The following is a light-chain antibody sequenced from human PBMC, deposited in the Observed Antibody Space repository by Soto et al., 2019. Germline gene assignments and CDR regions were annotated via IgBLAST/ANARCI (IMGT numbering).Light chain of an antibody. CDR1: SSDVGSYNL. V-gene: IGLV2-23*01. CDR3: CSFTTSHTYI. J-gene: IGLJ1*01. CDR2: EGS. Sequence: QSVLTQPASVSGSPGQSITISCTGTSSDVGSYNLVSWYQQHPGKAPKLMIYEGSKRPSGVSNRFSGSKSGNTASLTISGLQAEDEADYYCCSFTTSHTYIFGTGTKLTVL.